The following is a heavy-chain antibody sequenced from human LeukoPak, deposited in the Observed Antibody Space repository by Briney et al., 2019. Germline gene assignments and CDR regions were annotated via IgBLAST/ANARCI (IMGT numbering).Heavy chain of an antibody. CDR3: ARCTWGELLYPFDY. Sequence: PGGSLRLSCAASGFTFSSYAMHWVRQAPGKGLEWVAVISYDGGNKYYADSVKGRFTISRDNSKNTLYLQMNSLRAEDTAVYYCARCTWGELLYPFDYWGQGTLVTVSS. J-gene: IGHJ4*02. CDR2: ISYDGGNK. D-gene: IGHD1-26*01. V-gene: IGHV3-30-3*01. CDR1: GFTFSSYA.